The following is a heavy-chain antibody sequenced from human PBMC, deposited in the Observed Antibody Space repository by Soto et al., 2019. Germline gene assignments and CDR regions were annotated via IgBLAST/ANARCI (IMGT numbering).Heavy chain of an antibody. CDR2: IVVGSGNT. CDR3: AAGSVTIYYYYYYGMDV. J-gene: IGHJ6*02. D-gene: IGHD4-17*01. V-gene: IGHV1-58*01. CDR1: GFTFTSSA. Sequence: SVKVSCKASGFTFTSSAVQWVRQARGQRLEWIGWIVVGSGNTNYAQKFQEGVTITRDMSTSTAYMELSSLRSEDTAVYYCAAGSVTIYYYYYYGMDVWGQGTTVTVS.